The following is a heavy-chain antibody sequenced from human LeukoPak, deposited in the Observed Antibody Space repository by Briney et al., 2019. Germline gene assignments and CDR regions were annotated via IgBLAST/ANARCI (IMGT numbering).Heavy chain of an antibody. V-gene: IGHV3-66*01. J-gene: IGHJ6*02. CDR2: IYSGGST. Sequence: GGSLRLSCAASGFTVSSSYMSWVRQAPGKGLEWVSVIYSGGSTYYADSVKGRFTISRDNSKNTLSLQMNNLRAEDTAVYYCARRFYAMDVWAQGTTVTVSS. CDR1: GFTVSSSY. CDR3: ARRFYAMDV.